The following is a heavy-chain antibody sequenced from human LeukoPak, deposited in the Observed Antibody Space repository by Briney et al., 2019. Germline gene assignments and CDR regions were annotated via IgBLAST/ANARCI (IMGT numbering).Heavy chain of an antibody. CDR3: ASLVGRAGRTYYYGSGSYYFFDY. D-gene: IGHD3-10*01. J-gene: IGHJ4*02. CDR1: GGSLSGYY. V-gene: IGHV4-34*01. CDR2: INHSGST. Sequence: SETLSLTCAVYGGSLSGYYWSWIRQPPGKGLEWIGEINHSGSTNYNPSLKSRVTISVDTSKNQFSLKLSSVTAADTAVYYCASLVGRAGRTYYYGSGSYYFFDYWGQGTLVTVSS.